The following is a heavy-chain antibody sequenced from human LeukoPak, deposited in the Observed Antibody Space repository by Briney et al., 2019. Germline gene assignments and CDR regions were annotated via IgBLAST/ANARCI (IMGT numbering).Heavy chain of an antibody. V-gene: IGHV4-61*02. Sequence: SETLSLTCTVSGGSISSGSYYWSWIRQPAGKGLEWIGRIYTSGSTNYNPSLKSRVTISIDASKNQFSLKLSSVTAADTAVYYCARFGTVVPAAYNWLDPWGQGTLVTVSS. CDR2: IYTSGST. CDR3: ARFGTVVPAAYNWLDP. CDR1: GGSISSGSYY. D-gene: IGHD2-2*01. J-gene: IGHJ5*02.